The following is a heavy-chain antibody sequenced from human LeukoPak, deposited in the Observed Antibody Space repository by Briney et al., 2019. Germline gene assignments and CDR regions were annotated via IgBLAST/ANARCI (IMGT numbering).Heavy chain of an antibody. CDR1: GGSISSYY. J-gene: IGHJ4*02. D-gene: IGHD1-26*01. V-gene: IGHV4-59*01. Sequence: PSETLSLTCTVSGGSISSYYWSRIRQPPGKGLEWIGYIYYSGSTNYNPSLKSRVTISVDTSKNQFSLKLSSVTAADTAVYYCAREIVGATTFDYWGQGTLVTVSS. CDR2: IYYSGST. CDR3: AREIVGATTFDY.